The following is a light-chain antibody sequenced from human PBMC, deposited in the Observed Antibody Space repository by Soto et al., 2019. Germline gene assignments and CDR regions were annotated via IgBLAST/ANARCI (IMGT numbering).Light chain of an antibody. CDR2: AAS. V-gene: IGKV1-39*01. J-gene: IGKJ1*01. Sequence: IQMTQSPSSLSASVGDRVTITCRASQSIRSYLNWYQQKPGKAPKLLIYAASSLQSGVPSRFSGSGSGTDFTLTISSLQPDDFATYYCQQYSSYSFGQGTKVDIK. CDR1: QSIRSY. CDR3: QQYSSYS.